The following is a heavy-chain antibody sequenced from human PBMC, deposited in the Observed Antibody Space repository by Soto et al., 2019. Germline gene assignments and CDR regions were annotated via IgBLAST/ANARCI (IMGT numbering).Heavy chain of an antibody. D-gene: IGHD5-12*01. Sequence: ASETLSLTCAVYGGSFSGYYWSWIRQPPGKGLEWIGEINHSGSTNYNPSLKSRVTISVDTSKNQFSLKLSSVTAADTAVYYCARGARLRYNWFDPWGQGTLVTVSS. V-gene: IGHV4-34*01. CDR2: INHSGST. CDR3: ARGARLRYNWFDP. J-gene: IGHJ5*02. CDR1: GGSFSGYY.